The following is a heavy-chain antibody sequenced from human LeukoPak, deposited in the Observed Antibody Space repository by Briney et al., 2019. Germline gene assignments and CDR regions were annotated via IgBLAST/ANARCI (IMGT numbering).Heavy chain of an antibody. CDR2: ISAYNGNT. D-gene: IGHD3-22*01. J-gene: IGHJ4*02. CDR3: ARRYYDSSGYYYEDYFDY. Sequence: ASVKVSCKASGGTFSSYAISWVRQAPGQGLEWMGWISAYNGNTNYAQKLQGRVTMTTDTSTSTAYMELRSLRSDDTAVYYCARRYYDSSGYYYEDYFDYWGQGTLVTVSS. CDR1: GGTFSSYA. V-gene: IGHV1-18*01.